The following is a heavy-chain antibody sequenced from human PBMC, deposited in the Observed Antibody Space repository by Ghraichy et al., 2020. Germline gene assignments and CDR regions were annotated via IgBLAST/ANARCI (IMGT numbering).Heavy chain of an antibody. D-gene: IGHD3-9*01. CDR2: ISGSGGST. Sequence: GGSLRLSCAASGFTFSSYAMSWVRQAPGKGLEWVSAISGSGGSTYYADSVKGRFTISRDNSKNTLYLQMNSLRAEDTAVYYCANSYDILTGYSHFDYWGQGTLVTVSS. V-gene: IGHV3-23*01. J-gene: IGHJ4*02. CDR3: ANSYDILTGYSHFDY. CDR1: GFTFSSYA.